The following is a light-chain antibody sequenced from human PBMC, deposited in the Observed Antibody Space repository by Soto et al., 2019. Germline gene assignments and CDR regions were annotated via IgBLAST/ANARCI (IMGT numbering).Light chain of an antibody. J-gene: IGKJ1*01. Sequence: DIPMTPSPSTLSASVGDRVTITCRASQSISSWLAWYQQKPGKAPKLLIYDASSLESGVPSRFRGSGSGTEFSLAVSSLRPDDFAAYYCQHSWTFGQGPKVEIK. CDR3: QHSWT. CDR2: DAS. CDR1: QSISSW. V-gene: IGKV1-5*01.